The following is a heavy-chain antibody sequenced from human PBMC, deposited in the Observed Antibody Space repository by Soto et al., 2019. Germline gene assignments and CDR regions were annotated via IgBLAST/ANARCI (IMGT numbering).Heavy chain of an antibody. J-gene: IGHJ6*03. CDR3: ARGPRWEYQLLLPLGGYYMDV. Sequence: QVQLQQWGAGLLKPSETLSLTCAVYGGSFSGYCWSWIRQPPGKGLEWIGEINHSGSTNYNPSLKSRVTISVDTSKNQFSLKLSSVTAADTAVYYCARGPRWEYQLLLPLGGYYMDVWGKGTTVTVSS. CDR1: GGSFSGYC. D-gene: IGHD2-2*01. V-gene: IGHV4-34*01. CDR2: INHSGST.